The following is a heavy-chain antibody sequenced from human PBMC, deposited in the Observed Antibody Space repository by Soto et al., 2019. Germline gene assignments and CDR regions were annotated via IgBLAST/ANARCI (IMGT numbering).Heavy chain of an antibody. CDR1: GGFISSGGYY. Sequence: SETLSLTCTVSGGFISSGGYYWSWIRQHPGKGLEWIGYIYYSGSTYYNPSLKSRVTISVDTSKNQFSLKLSSVTAADTAVYYCARYSSIAAYYFDYWGQGTLVTVSS. V-gene: IGHV4-31*03. D-gene: IGHD6-6*01. J-gene: IGHJ4*02. CDR3: ARYSSIAAYYFDY. CDR2: IYYSGST.